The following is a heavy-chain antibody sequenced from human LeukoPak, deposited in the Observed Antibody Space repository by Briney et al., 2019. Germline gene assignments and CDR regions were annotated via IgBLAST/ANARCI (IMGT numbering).Heavy chain of an antibody. V-gene: IGHV3-48*03. CDR1: GFTFSSYE. CDR2: ISSSGSTI. J-gene: IGHJ4*02. Sequence: GGSLRLSCAASGFTFSSYEMNWVRQASGKGLEWVSYISSSGSTIYYADSVKGRFTISRDNAKNSLYLQMNSLRAEDTAVYYCARDDYYDSSADVGYWGQGTLVTVSS. D-gene: IGHD3-22*01. CDR3: ARDDYYDSSADVGY.